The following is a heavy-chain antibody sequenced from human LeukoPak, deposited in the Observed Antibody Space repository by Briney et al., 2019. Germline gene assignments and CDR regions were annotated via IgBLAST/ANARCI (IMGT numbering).Heavy chain of an antibody. Sequence: ASVKVSYKASGGTFSSYAISWVRQAPGQGLEWMGRIIPIFGTANYAQKFQGRVTITTDESTSTAYMELSSLRSEDTAVYYCARDKNAYCYDETGAFDIWGQGTMVTVSS. J-gene: IGHJ3*02. CDR1: GGTFSSYA. V-gene: IGHV1-69*05. D-gene: IGHD3-22*01. CDR3: ARDKNAYCYDETGAFDI. CDR2: IIPIFGTA.